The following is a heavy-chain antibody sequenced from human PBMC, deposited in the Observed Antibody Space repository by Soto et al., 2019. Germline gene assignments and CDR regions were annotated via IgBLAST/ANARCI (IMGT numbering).Heavy chain of an antibody. CDR3: AREEDDAFDI. V-gene: IGHV1-18*01. J-gene: IGHJ3*02. Sequence: ASVKVSCKASGYTFTSYGISWVRQAPGQGLERMGWISAYNGNTNYAQKLQGRVTMTTDTSTSTAYMELRRLRSDDTAVDYRAREEDDAFDICGQGKMVTVSS. CDR2: ISAYNGNT. CDR1: GYTFTSYG.